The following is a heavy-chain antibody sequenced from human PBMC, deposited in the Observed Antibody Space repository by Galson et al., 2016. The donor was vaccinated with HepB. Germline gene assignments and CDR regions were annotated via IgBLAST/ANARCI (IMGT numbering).Heavy chain of an antibody. Sequence: SETLSLTCDVSGGSIRTNNWWSWVRQPPGKGLEWIGQIWHGGDTNYSPSLKSRVTLSVDNSKNQFSLKLSSVTAADTAVYFCTREDPQDFFDSWGPGTLVTVST. CDR2: IWHGGDT. J-gene: IGHJ4*02. CDR1: GGSIRTNNW. V-gene: IGHV4-4*02. CDR3: TREDPQDFFDS.